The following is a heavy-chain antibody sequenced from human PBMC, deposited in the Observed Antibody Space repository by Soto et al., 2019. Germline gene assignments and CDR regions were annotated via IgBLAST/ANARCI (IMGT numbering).Heavy chain of an antibody. V-gene: IGHV4-34*01. CDR2: INHSGIT. CDR1: GGSFSGYY. CDR3: ARGWGAVADY. J-gene: IGHJ4*02. D-gene: IGHD6-19*01. Sequence: QVQLQQWGAGLLKPSETLSLTCAVYGGSFSGYYWNWIRQPPGKGLEWIGEINHSGITNYNPSLKIRVTLSVDTSKDLFSLNLTSVAAADTAVYYRARGWGAVADYWGQGTLVTVSS.